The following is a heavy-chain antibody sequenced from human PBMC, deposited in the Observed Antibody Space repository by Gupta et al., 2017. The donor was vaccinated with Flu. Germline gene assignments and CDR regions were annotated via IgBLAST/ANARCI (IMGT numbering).Heavy chain of an antibody. Sequence: QVQLVESGGGVVQPGRSLRLSCPASGFTFTSYGIHWVRQAPGKGLEWVAIIWYDGSGKSYGDSVKGRFTISRDNSKSTVDLHMNSLRAEDTAMYYCARDRRASSSWYWRGGFDYWGQGTLVTVSS. D-gene: IGHD2-15*01. CDR2: IWYDGSGK. V-gene: IGHV3-33*01. J-gene: IGHJ4*02. CDR3: ARDRRASSSWYWRGGFDY. CDR1: GFTFTSYG.